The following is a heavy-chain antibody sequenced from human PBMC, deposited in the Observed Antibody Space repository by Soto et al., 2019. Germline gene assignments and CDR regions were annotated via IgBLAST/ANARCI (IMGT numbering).Heavy chain of an antibody. CDR2: ISGSGGST. CDR1: GFTFSSYA. CDR3: ARLSSGSIDD. J-gene: IGHJ4*02. Sequence: EVQLLESGGGLVQPGGSLRLSCAASGFTFSSYAMSWVRQAPGKGLEWVSAISGSGGSTYYADSVKGRFTISRDNAKNSLYLQMNSLRVEDTAVYYCARLSSGSIDDWGQGTLVTVSS. V-gene: IGHV3-23*01. D-gene: IGHD3-22*01.